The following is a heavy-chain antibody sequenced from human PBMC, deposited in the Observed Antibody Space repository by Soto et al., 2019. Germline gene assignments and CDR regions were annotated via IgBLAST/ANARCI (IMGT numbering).Heavy chain of an antibody. D-gene: IGHD2-8*01. CDR3: AKDHCTV. Sequence: EVQLLESGGGLVQPGGSLRLSCAASGFTFSSNGMSWVRQAPGKGLEWVSGISGSGGTTNYADSVKGRFTISRDNSKNTLYLQMYSLRVEDTAVYYCAKDHCTVWCQGTTVTVS. CDR1: GFTFSSNG. CDR2: ISGSGGTT. V-gene: IGHV3-23*01. J-gene: IGHJ6*02.